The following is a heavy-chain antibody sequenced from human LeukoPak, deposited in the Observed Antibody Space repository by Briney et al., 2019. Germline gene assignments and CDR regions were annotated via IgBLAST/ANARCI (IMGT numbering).Heavy chain of an antibody. V-gene: IGHV4-4*08. J-gene: IGHJ6*02. CDR3: ARSIVVAGYVSDYYCYGMDV. CDR1: GGSISSHY. Sequence: KPWEPLSLTCAFSGGSISSHYWSWIRQPPGKGLEWIGYTYIGGSTTYNPSLKTRVTITVDTSKKKFSLRLSSVTAADTAVYYCARSIVVAGYVSDYYCYGMDVWGQGTTVTVSS. CDR2: TYIGGST. D-gene: IGHD6-19*01.